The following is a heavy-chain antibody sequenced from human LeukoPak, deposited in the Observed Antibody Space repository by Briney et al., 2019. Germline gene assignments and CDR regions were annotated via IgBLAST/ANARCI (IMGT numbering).Heavy chain of an antibody. CDR1: GFTFSSYG. D-gene: IGHD5-24*01. J-gene: IGHJ4*02. Sequence: PGGSLRLSCAASGFTFSSYGIHWVRQAPGEGLEWVAVISYDGSNKYYADSVKGRFTISRDNSKNTLYLQMNSLRAEDTAVYYCAKEWLYYFDYWGQGTLVTVSS. CDR2: ISYDGSNK. CDR3: AKEWLYYFDY. V-gene: IGHV3-30*18.